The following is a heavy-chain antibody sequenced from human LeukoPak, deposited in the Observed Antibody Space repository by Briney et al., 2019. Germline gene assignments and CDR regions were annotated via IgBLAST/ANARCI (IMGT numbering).Heavy chain of an antibody. J-gene: IGHJ3*02. V-gene: IGHV1-69*04. D-gene: IGHD2-21*02. CDR2: IIPILGIA. CDR3: ARGVGVTAYAFDI. Sequence: SVKVSCKASGGTFSSYAISWVRQAPGQGLEWMGRIIPILGIANYAQKFQGRVTITADKSTSTAYMELSSLRSEDTAVYYCARGVGVTAYAFDIWGQGTMVTVSS. CDR1: GGTFSSYA.